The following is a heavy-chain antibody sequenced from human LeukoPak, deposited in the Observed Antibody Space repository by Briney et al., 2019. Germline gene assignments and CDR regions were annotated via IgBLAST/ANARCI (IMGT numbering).Heavy chain of an antibody. J-gene: IGHJ4*02. V-gene: IGHV3-7*01. Sequence: GGSLRLSCAASGFTFSSYGMSWVRQAPGRGLEWVASINQHGSQMHYVDSVKGRFTISRDNAKKSLYLEMSSLRAEDTAEYYCARLFGEVTIFDYWGQGTLVTVSS. CDR3: ARLFGEVTIFDY. D-gene: IGHD3-10*01. CDR2: INQHGSQM. CDR1: GFTFSSYG.